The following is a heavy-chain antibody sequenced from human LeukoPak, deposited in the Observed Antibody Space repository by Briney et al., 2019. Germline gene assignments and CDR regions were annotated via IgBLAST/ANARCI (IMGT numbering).Heavy chain of an antibody. CDR2: ISSSSTTI. D-gene: IGHD4-17*01. Sequence: GGSLILSCAASGFTFSGYSMNWIRQAPGKGLEWISYISSSSTTISYADSVKGRFTISRDNANNSLFLQMNSLRAEDTALYYCARDLTTVTTPAYWGQGTLVTVSS. CDR1: GFTFSGYS. CDR3: ARDLTTVTTPAY. J-gene: IGHJ4*02. V-gene: IGHV3-48*01.